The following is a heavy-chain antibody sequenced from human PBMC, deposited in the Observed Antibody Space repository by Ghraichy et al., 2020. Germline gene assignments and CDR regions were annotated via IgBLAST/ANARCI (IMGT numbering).Heavy chain of an antibody. CDR1: GSSITNNIYY. J-gene: IGHJ4*02. CDR3: ARGVAVAGSKD. Sequence: GSLRLSCAVSGSSITNNIYYWAWIRQPLGKGPEWIASIHHSGKTYYNPSLKSRASISADTSKNQFSLGVTSVTAADTAVYYCARGVAVAGSKDWGQGTLVIVS. CDR2: IHHSGKT. V-gene: IGHV4-39*01. D-gene: IGHD6-19*01.